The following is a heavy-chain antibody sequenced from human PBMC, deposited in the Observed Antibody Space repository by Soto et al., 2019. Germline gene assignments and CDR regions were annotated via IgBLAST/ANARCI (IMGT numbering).Heavy chain of an antibody. CDR2: IYYGGSI. Sequence: SDTPHLTCSVSGGSISSGYWTWFRQPPGKGLEWIGYIYYGGSINYNPSLKSRVIISVDTAKNQFSLRLSSVTAADTAVYYCTGAYYDINGDSLDPWGQGTSVT. CDR1: GGSISSGY. J-gene: IGHJ5*02. D-gene: IGHD3-22*01. CDR3: TGAYYDINGDSLDP. V-gene: IGHV4-59*07.